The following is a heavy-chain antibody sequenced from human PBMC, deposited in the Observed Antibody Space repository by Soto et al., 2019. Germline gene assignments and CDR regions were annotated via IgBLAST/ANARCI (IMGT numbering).Heavy chain of an antibody. V-gene: IGHV3-7*01. D-gene: IGHD4-4*01. J-gene: IGHJ5*02. CDR3: VRGGSNYAS. Sequence: GGSLRLSCTASGFTFSDSWMTWVRQAPGKGLEWVARIKPDESEKKYADSVKGRFSISRDNAKNSMYLQMDSLRGEDTAVYYCVRGGSNYASWGQGTLVTVS. CDR1: GFTFSDSW. CDR2: IKPDESEK.